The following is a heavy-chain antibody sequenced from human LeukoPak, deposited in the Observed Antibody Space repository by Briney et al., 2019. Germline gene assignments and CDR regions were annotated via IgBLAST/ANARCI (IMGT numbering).Heavy chain of an antibody. V-gene: IGHV4-61*02. D-gene: IGHD3-9*01. Sequence: PSETLSLTCTVSGGSISSGSYYWNWIRQPAGKGLEWIGRIYSSGSTNYNPSLKSRVTISVDTSKNQFSLKLSSVTAADTAVYYCARVFSRRLCRYDILTGCPDYWGQGTLVTVSS. J-gene: IGHJ4*02. CDR3: ARVFSRRLCRYDILTGCPDY. CDR2: IYSSGST. CDR1: GGSISSGSYY.